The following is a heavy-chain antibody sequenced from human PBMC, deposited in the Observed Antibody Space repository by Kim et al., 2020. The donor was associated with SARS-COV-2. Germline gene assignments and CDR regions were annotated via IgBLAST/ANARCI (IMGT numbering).Heavy chain of an antibody. CDR3: ARGVAYYDYVWGSGGAFDI. CDR1: GFTVSSNY. D-gene: IGHD3-16*01. J-gene: IGHJ3*02. CDR2: IYSGGST. Sequence: GWYLRLSCAASGFTVSSNYMSWVRQAPGKGLEWVSVIYSGGSTYYADSVKGRFTISRDNSKNTLYLQMNSLRAEDTAVYYCARGVAYYDYVWGSGGAFDIWGQGTMVTVSS. V-gene: IGHV3-66*01.